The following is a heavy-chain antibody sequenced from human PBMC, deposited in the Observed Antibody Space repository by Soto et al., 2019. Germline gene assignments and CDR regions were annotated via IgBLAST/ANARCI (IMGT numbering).Heavy chain of an antibody. D-gene: IGHD4-17*01. V-gene: IGHV4-39*07. CDR2: IYYSGST. CDR3: ARDGDYEGYRMDV. Sequence: SETLSLTCTVSGGSISSSSYYWGWIRQPPGKGLEWIGSIYYSGSTYYNPSLKSRVTISVDTSKNQFSLKLSSVTAADTAVYYCARDGDYEGYRMDVWGQGTTVTVSS. CDR1: GGSISSSSYY. J-gene: IGHJ6*02.